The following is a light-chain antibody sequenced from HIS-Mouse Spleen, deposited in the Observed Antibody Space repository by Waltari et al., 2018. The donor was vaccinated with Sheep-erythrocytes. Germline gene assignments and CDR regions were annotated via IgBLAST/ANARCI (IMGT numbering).Light chain of an antibody. CDR1: QGISSA. V-gene: IGKV1-13*02. J-gene: IGKJ2*01. Sequence: AIQLTQSPSSLSASVGDRVTITCRASQGISSALAWYQQKPGKAPKLLIYDASSLESGVPSRFSGSGSGTDFTLTISSLQPEDVATYYCQQFNSYTHGYTFGQGTKLEIK. CDR3: QQFNSYTHGYT. CDR2: DAS.